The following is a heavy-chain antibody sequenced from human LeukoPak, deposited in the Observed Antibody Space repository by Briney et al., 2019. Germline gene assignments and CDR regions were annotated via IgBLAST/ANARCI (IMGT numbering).Heavy chain of an antibody. J-gene: IGHJ3*02. V-gene: IGHV1-18*01. CDR3: ARDTRITYAFDI. Sequence: ASVKVSCKASGYTFTSYGISWVRQAPGQGLEWMGWISAYNGNTNYAQKLQGRVTMTTDTSTSTAYMELRSLRSDDTAVYYCARDTRITYAFDIWGQGPMVTVSS. CDR1: GYTFTSYG. CDR2: ISAYNGNT. D-gene: IGHD3-10*01.